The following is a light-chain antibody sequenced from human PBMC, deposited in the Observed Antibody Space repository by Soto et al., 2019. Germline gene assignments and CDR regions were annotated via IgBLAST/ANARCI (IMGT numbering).Light chain of an antibody. CDR1: QSLTNSF. Sequence: EFVLTQSPGTLSLSPGERSTLSCRASQSLTNSFIAWYQQRPGQAPRLLIYDTSSRASGIPDRFSGSGSGTDFTLTIRRLETEDFAVYYCQQYGSSLALTFGGGTKGDIK. V-gene: IGKV3-20*01. CDR3: QQYGSSLALT. CDR2: DTS. J-gene: IGKJ4*01.